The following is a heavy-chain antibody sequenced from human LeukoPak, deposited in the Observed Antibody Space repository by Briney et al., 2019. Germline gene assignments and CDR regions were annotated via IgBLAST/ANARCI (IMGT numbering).Heavy chain of an antibody. CDR2: IYYSGGT. CDR3: ARGSTSWNWFDP. J-gene: IGHJ5*02. CDR1: GYSISSSNW. Sequence: PSDTLSLTCAVSGYSISSSNWWGWIRQSPGKGLEWIGYIYYSGGTYYNPSLKSRVTMSVDTSKNQFSLKLSSVTAADTAVYYCARGSTSWNWFDPWGQGTLVTVSS. V-gene: IGHV4-28*03. D-gene: IGHD2-2*01.